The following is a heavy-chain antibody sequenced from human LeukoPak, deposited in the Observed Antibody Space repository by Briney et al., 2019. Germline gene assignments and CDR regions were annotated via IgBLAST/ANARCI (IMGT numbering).Heavy chain of an antibody. V-gene: IGHV4-59*01. J-gene: IGHJ4*02. CDR1: GGSITSYY. CDR2: IYYSGTT. CDR3: ARATTAHCTGGICPNFDF. D-gene: IGHD2-8*02. Sequence: SETLSLTCTVSGGSITSYYWNWIRQPPGKGLEWIGYIYYSGTTNFNPSLKSRVTMSVDTSRNHFSLQLSSVTAADTALYYCARATTAHCTGGICPNFDFWGQGTLVTVSP.